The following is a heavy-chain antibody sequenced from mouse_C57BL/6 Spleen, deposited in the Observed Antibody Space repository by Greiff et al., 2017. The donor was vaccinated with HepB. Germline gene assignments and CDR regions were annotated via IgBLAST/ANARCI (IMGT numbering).Heavy chain of an antibody. V-gene: IGHV5-17*01. CDR1: GFTFSDYG. CDR2: ISSGSSTI. J-gene: IGHJ4*01. D-gene: IGHD2-4*01. CDR3: ARLVGLRRGYAMDY. Sequence: DVMLVESGGGLVKPGGSLKLSCAASGFTFSDYGMHWVRQAPEKGLEWVAYISSGSSTIYYADTVKGRFTISRDNAKNTLFLQMTSLRSEDTVMYYCARLVGLRRGYAMDYWGQGTSVTVSS.